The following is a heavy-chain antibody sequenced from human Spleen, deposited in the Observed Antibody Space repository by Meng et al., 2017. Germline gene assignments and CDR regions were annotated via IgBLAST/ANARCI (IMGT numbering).Heavy chain of an antibody. V-gene: IGHV3-23*01. CDR1: GFTFRTYA. CDR2: ISGGDGNT. D-gene: IGHD2-2*01. Sequence: GESLKISCAASGFTFRTYAMSWVRQAPGKGLEWVSGISGGDGNTYYADSVKGRFTISRDNSKNTLYLQMNSLRAEDAAVYYCARQVGPDYWGQGTVVTVSS. CDR3: ARQVGPDY. J-gene: IGHJ4*02.